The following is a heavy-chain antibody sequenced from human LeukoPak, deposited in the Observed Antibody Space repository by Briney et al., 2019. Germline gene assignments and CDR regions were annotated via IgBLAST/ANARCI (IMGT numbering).Heavy chain of an antibody. D-gene: IGHD3-3*01. CDR3: ARARRGYYADDY. Sequence: ASVKVSCKASGYTFTSYGISWVRQAPGQGLEWMGWISAYNGNTNYAQKLQGRVTMTTDTSTSTAYMELSRLRSDDTSVYYCARARRGYYADDYWGQGTLVTVSS. CDR1: GYTFTSYG. J-gene: IGHJ4*02. CDR2: ISAYNGNT. V-gene: IGHV1-18*01.